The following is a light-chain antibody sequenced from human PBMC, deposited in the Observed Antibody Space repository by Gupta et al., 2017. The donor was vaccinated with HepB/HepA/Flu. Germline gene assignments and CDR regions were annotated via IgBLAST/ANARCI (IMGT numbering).Light chain of an antibody. CDR2: DVS. Sequence: QSALTQPRSVSGSPGQSVIMSCTGTSSDIGGYNYVSWYQQHPGKAPKLMIYDVSRRPSGVSDRFSGSKSGNTASLTISGLQAEDEADYYCCSYAGSYTWVFGGGTQMPVL. J-gene: IGLJ3*02. V-gene: IGLV2-11*01. CDR3: CSYAGSYTWV. CDR1: SSDIGGYNY.